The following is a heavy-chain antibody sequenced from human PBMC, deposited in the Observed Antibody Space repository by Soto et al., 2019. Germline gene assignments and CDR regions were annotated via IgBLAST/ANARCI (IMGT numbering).Heavy chain of an antibody. V-gene: IGHV1-69*12. CDR1: RGTFSSYA. J-gene: IGHJ6*02. Sequence: QVQLVQSGAEVKKPGSSVKVSCKASRGTFSSYAISWVRQAPGQGLEWMGGFIPIFGAAKYAQKFQGRVTITADESTSTAYMELSSLRSEDTAVYYCARHVPAAGYYYGMDVWGQGTTVTVSS. CDR2: FIPIFGAA. D-gene: IGHD2-2*01. CDR3: ARHVPAAGYYYGMDV.